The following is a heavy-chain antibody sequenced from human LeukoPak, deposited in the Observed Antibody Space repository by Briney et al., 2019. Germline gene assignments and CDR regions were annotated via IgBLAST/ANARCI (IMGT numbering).Heavy chain of an antibody. CDR1: GYTFTSYG. V-gene: IGHV1-8*03. Sequence: VKVSCKASGYTFTSYGISWVRQATGQGLEWMGWMNPNSGNTGYAQKFQGRVTITRNTSISTAYMELSSLRSEDTAVYYCARSSHCSGGSCYFVDYWGQGTLVTVSS. D-gene: IGHD2-15*01. J-gene: IGHJ4*02. CDR3: ARSSHCSGGSCYFVDY. CDR2: MNPNSGNT.